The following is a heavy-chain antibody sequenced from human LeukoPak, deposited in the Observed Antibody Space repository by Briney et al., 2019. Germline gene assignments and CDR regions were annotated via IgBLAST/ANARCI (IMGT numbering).Heavy chain of an antibody. CDR1: GFTFSSYA. CDR2: ISGSCGST. D-gene: IGHD3-9*01. V-gene: IGHV3-23*01. Sequence: GGSLRLSCAASGFTFSSYAMSWVRQAPGKGLEWVSAISGSCGSTYYADSVNGRLAISRDNSKHTLYLQMTSLRAEHTAVYYCAKDPSRAYDILTGPFDYWGQGTLVTVSS. J-gene: IGHJ4*02. CDR3: AKDPSRAYDILTGPFDY.